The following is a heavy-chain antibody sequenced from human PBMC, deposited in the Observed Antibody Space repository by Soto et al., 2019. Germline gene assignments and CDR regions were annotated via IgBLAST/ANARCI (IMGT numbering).Heavy chain of an antibody. J-gene: IGHJ4*02. CDR2: IWYDGSNK. CDR1: GFTFSSYG. Sequence: QVQLVESGGGVVQPGRSLRLSCAASGFTFSSYGMHWVRQAPGKGLEWVAVIWYDGSNKYYADSVKGRFTISRDNSKNTLYLQMNSLRAEDTAVYYCARDLIMVRGVISYYFDYWGQGTLVTVSS. CDR3: ARDLIMVRGVISYYFDY. D-gene: IGHD3-10*01. V-gene: IGHV3-33*01.